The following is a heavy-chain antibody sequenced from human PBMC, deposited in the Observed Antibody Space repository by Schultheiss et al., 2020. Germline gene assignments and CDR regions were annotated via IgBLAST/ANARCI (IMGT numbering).Heavy chain of an antibody. D-gene: IGHD2-15*01. CDR3: ARAGKVGCSGGSCYSNWFDP. CDR2: ISAYNGNT. Sequence: ASVKVSCKASGYTFTGYYMHWVRQAPGQGLEWMGWISAYNGNTNYAQKFQGRVTMTRDTSISTAYMELSRLRSDDTAVYYCARAGKVGCSGGSCYSNWFDPWGQGTLVTVSS. CDR1: GYTFTGYY. J-gene: IGHJ5*02. V-gene: IGHV1-2*02.